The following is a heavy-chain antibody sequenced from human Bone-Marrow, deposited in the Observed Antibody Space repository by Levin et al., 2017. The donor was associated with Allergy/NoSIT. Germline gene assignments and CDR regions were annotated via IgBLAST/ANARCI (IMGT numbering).Heavy chain of an antibody. CDR1: GFTFSSYY. CDR3: AKGGCRSTSCLDY. CDR2: IHSNGGDT. V-gene: IGHV3-74*01. D-gene: IGHD2-2*01. J-gene: IGHJ4*02. Sequence: PGGSLRLSCAASGFTFSSYYMHWVRQAPGKGLVWVSRIHSNGGDTNYADSVMGRFTISRDNAKNTLYLQMNSLRADDTAVYYCAKGGCRSTSCLDYWGQGSLVTVSS.